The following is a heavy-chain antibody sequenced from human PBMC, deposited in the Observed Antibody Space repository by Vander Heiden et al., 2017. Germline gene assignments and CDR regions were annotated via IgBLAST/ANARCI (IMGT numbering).Heavy chain of an antibody. V-gene: IGHV3-33*01. CDR2: IWYGGSNK. D-gene: IGHD3-9*01. Sequence: QAQLVESGGDVIQPGRSLRLSCAAPGLACRPYALHRVAQAPGKGLEWVEFIWYGGSNKEYGDSAKGRFTVSRDNSRNTLYLEMDSLRAEDTAVYYCAGDPPRSGFAFDIWGQGTMVTVSS. J-gene: IGHJ3*02. CDR3: AGDPPRSGFAFDI. CDR1: GLACRPYA.